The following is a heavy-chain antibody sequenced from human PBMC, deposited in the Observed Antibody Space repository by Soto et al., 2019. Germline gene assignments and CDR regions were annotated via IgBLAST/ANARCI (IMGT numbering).Heavy chain of an antibody. CDR3: ARAHGSSWYNWFDP. Sequence: SVKVSCKASGGPFISYGISWVRQAPGRGLEWMGGIIPLFGTTNYAQKFRGRVTVTADESTSTAYMELRGLRFEDTAVYYCARAHGSSWYNWFDPWGQGTLVTVSS. V-gene: IGHV1-69*13. D-gene: IGHD6-13*01. CDR1: GGPFISYG. J-gene: IGHJ5*02. CDR2: IIPLFGTT.